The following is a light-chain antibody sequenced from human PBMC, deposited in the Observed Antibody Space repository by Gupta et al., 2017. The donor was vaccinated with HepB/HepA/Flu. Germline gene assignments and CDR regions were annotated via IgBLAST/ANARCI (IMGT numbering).Light chain of an antibody. CDR3: QHRDSPPCI. J-gene: IGKJ2*02. Sequence: DIQMTQSPPSLSASVGDRVTITCRASQSITKYLNWYQQKPGKAPKLLIYGASTLHSGVPSRFSGSGSGTDFTLTISSRQPEDFTTYYCQHRDSPPCIFGQGTKMEIK. CDR1: QSITKY. V-gene: IGKV1-39*01. CDR2: GAS.